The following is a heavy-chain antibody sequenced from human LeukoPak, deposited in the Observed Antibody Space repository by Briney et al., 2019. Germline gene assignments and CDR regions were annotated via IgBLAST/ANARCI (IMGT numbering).Heavy chain of an antibody. J-gene: IGHJ4*02. Sequence: GASVKVSCKASGGTFSSYAISWVRQAPGQGLEWMGGIIPIFGTANYAQRFQGRVTITADESTSTAYMELSSLRSEDTAVYYCARDVEMATIEVVDSGDYWGQGTLVTVSS. CDR1: GGTFSSYA. V-gene: IGHV1-69*13. D-gene: IGHD5-24*01. CDR3: ARDVEMATIEVVDSGDY. CDR2: IIPIFGTA.